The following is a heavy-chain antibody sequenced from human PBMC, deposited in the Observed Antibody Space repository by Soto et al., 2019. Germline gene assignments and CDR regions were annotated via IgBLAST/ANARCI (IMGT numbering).Heavy chain of an antibody. J-gene: IGHJ4*02. V-gene: IGHV1-18*01. CDR2: ISAYNGNT. D-gene: IGHD2-15*01. Sequence: GASVKVSCKASGYTFTSYGISWVRQAPGQGLEWMEWISAYNGNTNYAQKLQGRVTMTTDTSTSTAYMELRSLRSDDTAVYYCAREEALGYCSGGSCYSFDYWGQGTLVTVSS. CDR1: GYTFTSYG. CDR3: AREEALGYCSGGSCYSFDY.